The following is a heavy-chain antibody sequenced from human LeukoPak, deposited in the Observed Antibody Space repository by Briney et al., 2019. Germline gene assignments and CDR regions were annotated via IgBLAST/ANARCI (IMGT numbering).Heavy chain of an antibody. CDR1: GFTFSSYW. CDR2: IKQDGSEK. CDR3: ARAGSPHYYYMDV. V-gene: IGHV3-7*01. J-gene: IGHJ6*03. D-gene: IGHD1-26*01. Sequence: GGSLRLSCAASGFTFSSYWMSWVRQAPGKGLEWVANIKQDGSEKYYVDSVKGRFTISRDNAKNSLYLQMNSLRAEDTAVYYCARAGSPHYYYMDVWGKGTTVTVSS.